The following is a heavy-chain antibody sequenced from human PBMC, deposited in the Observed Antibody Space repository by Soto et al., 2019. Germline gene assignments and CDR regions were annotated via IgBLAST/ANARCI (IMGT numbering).Heavy chain of an antibody. CDR1: GGSITSGGYY. CDR2: IYDSGST. J-gene: IGHJ5*02. D-gene: IGHD3-10*01. Sequence: QVQLQESGPGLVKPSQTLSLTCTVSGGSITSGGYYWSWIRQHPGKGLEWIGYIYDSGSTYYNPSLTRRVPITLDTSQHQFALMLNSGTAADTAVYYCARGQGASLWFGELRGYNWFDPWGQGTLVTVSS. CDR3: ARGQGASLWFGELRGYNWFDP. V-gene: IGHV4-31*03.